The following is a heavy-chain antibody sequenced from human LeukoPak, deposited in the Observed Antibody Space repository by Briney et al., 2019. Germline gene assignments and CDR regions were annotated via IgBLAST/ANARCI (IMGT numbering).Heavy chain of an antibody. CDR2: IYPRDSDT. CDR1: GYSFTTYW. V-gene: IGHV5-51*01. Sequence: RLGESLKISCKASGYSFTTYWIGWVRQMPGKGLEWMGIIYPRDSDTRYSPSFQGQVTVSADKSISTAYLQWNTLEASDTAMYYCARRQYSGYDFDFWGQGTLVTVSS. CDR3: ARRQYSGYDFDF. J-gene: IGHJ4*02. D-gene: IGHD5-12*01.